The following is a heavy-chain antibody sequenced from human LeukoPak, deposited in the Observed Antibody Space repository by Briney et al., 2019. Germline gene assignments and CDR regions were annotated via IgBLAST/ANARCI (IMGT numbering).Heavy chain of an antibody. J-gene: IGHJ4*02. D-gene: IGHD6-19*01. CDR3: TTTRPYGTTWAGAFED. CDR1: GFIFSSHG. Sequence: GGSLRLSCVASGFIFSSHGMSWVRQAPGKGLEWVSTVTSRSATHYTDSVKGRFIISRDSSKNTLFLQMNSLRAEDTTLYYCTTTRPYGTTWAGAFEDWGQGTPVTVSS. CDR2: VTSRSAT. V-gene: IGHV3-23*01.